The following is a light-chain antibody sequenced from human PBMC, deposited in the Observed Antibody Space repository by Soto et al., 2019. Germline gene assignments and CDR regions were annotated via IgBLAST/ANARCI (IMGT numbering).Light chain of an antibody. Sequence: QSVLTQPPSASGTPGQMVTISCSGSSSNIGIYTVNWYQQFPGTAPKLLIYSNNERPSGVPDRFSGSKSGTSASLAISGLQSEDEAEYYCAAWDDSLTGWLFGGGTKLTVL. J-gene: IGLJ3*02. CDR2: SNN. V-gene: IGLV1-44*01. CDR3: AAWDDSLTGWL. CDR1: SSNIGIYT.